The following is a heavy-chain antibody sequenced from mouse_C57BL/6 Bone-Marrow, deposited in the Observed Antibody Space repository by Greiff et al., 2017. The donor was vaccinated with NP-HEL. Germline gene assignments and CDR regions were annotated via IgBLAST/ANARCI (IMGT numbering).Heavy chain of an antibody. J-gene: IGHJ2*01. CDR2: INPNTGGT. Sequence: VQLQQSGPELVKPGASVKISCKASGYTFTDYYMNWVKQSHGKSLEWIGDINPNTGGTSYNQKFKGKATLTVDKSSSTAYMQLRSLTSEDSAVYYCAREDGNFYFDYWGQGTTLTVSS. CDR1: GYTFTDYY. D-gene: IGHD2-1*01. CDR3: AREDGNFYFDY. V-gene: IGHV1-26*01.